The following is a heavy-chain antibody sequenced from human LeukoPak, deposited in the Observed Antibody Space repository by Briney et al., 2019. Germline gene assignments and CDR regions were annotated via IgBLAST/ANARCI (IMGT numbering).Heavy chain of an antibody. CDR1: GGSISSGGYY. J-gene: IGHJ4*02. Sequence: SETLSLTCTVSGGSISSGGYYWSWIRQHPGKGLEWIGYIYYSGSTYYNPSLKSRVTISVDTSKNQFSLKLSSVTAADTAVYYCASETQGLLDYWGQGTLVTVSS. V-gene: IGHV4-31*03. CDR2: IYYSGST. CDR3: ASETQGLLDY.